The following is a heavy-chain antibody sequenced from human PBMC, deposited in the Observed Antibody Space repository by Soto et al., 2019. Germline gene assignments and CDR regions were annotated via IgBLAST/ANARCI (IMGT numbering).Heavy chain of an antibody. D-gene: IGHD6-13*01. V-gene: IGHV1-46*03. CDR1: ENTFSTYS. J-gene: IGHJ6*02. CDR2: INPTTTTT. CDR3: ARDLYSTSWYVRAFDM. Sequence: ASVKVSCKASENTFSTYSLHWVRQAPGQGREWMGVINPTTTTTTDAQKFQGRVTMTRDTSTSTVFLELSSLRSGDTAVYYCARDLYSTSWYVRAFDMRGQGTTVTVSS.